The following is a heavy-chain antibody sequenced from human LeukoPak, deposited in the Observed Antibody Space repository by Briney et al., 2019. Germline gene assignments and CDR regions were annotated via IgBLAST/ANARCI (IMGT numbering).Heavy chain of an antibody. Sequence: GGSLRLSCAASGFTFSRYWMHWVRQGPGKGLVWVSRVSGDGSSTTYADSVKGRFPISRGNAKRKVYLQMNSLRGEDTAVDYCAKDGGWGGYSRPDYWGQGILGTGSS. CDR3: AKDGGWGGYSRPDY. J-gene: IGHJ4*02. V-gene: IGHV3-74*01. CDR1: GFTFSRYW. D-gene: IGHD2-15*01. CDR2: VSGDGSST.